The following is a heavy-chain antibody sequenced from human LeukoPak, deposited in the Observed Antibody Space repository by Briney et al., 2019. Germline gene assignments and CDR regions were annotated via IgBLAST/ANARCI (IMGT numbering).Heavy chain of an antibody. CDR3: AKVRDSRDWYKDAFDI. CDR1: GFTFTSYA. CDR2: ITATGGST. V-gene: IGHV3-23*01. J-gene: IGHJ3*02. Sequence: GGSLRLSCAASGFTFTSYAMSWVRQAPGKGLEWVSAITATGGSTYYSASVKGRFTISRGNSKNTLYLQMSSLRAEDTAIYFCAKVRDSRDWYKDAFDIWGQGTMVTVSS. D-gene: IGHD6-19*01.